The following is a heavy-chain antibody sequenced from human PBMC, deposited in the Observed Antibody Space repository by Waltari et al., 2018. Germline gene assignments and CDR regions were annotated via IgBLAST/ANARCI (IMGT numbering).Heavy chain of an antibody. CDR1: AFTFSSYG. Sequence: EVQLVESGGGLVQPGGSLRLSCAASAFTFSSYGMHWVRQAPAKGLVWVARINGDGSDTSYADSGKGRFTISKDNAKNTLYLQMNSLRAEDTAVYYCATRENYYYDSAYGMNVWGQGTTVSVSS. D-gene: IGHD3-22*01. J-gene: IGHJ6*02. CDR3: ATRENYYYDSAYGMNV. CDR2: INGDGSDT. V-gene: IGHV3-74*01.